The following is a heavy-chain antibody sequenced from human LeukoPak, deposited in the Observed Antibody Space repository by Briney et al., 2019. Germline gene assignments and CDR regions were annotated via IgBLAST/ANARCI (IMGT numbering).Heavy chain of an antibody. Sequence: GGSLRLSCAASGFTFGSDAMSWVRQAPGKGLEWVSSINAGGSYTYYADSVKGRFTISRDNSKNTVYLQMNNLRAEDTAVYYCARATLDNWGRGTLVTVSS. J-gene: IGHJ4*02. CDR3: ARATLDN. CDR2: INAGGSYT. V-gene: IGHV3-23*01. CDR1: GFTFGSDA.